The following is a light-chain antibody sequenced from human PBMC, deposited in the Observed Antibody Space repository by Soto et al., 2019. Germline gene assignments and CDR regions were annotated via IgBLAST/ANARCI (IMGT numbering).Light chain of an antibody. J-gene: IGKJ2*01. CDR2: GAS. CDR3: QKYDTSPYT. V-gene: IGKV3-20*01. Sequence: ESVLTQSPGTLSLSPGERATLSCRASQTVIKNYLAWYQRKPGQAPRLLIYGASNRATGIPERFSGDGSGTDFTLTINRLEAEDSALYYCQKYDTSPYTFGQGTKLEIK. CDR1: QTVIKNY.